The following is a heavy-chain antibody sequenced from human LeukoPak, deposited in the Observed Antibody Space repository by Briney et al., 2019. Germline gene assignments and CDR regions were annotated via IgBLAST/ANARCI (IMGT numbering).Heavy chain of an antibody. CDR2: IILIFGTA. CDR1: GGTFSSYA. CDR3: AVAEDIVATISGFAYYFDH. Sequence: SVKVSCKASGGTFSSYAISWVRQAPGQGLGWMGGIILIFGTANYAQKFPGRVTITTYESNSTAYMKMSSLRSEDTAVDYCAVAEDIVATISGFAYYFDHWGQGTLVTVSS. V-gene: IGHV1-69*05. D-gene: IGHD5-12*01. J-gene: IGHJ4*02.